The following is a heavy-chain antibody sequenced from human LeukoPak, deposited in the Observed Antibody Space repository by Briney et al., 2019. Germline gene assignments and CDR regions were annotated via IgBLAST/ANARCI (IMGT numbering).Heavy chain of an antibody. CDR3: ARDHPYDYDTSGYWHDY. V-gene: IGHV3-7*01. D-gene: IGHD3-22*01. CDR1: GFTFSSYW. J-gene: IGHJ4*02. Sequence: GGSLRLSCAATGFTFSSYWMSWVRQAPGKGLEWVANIKEDGSEKYYVESVKGRFTISRDNAKNSLYLQMNSLRAEDTAVYFCARDHPYDYDTSGYWHDYWGQGTLVTVSS. CDR2: IKEDGSEK.